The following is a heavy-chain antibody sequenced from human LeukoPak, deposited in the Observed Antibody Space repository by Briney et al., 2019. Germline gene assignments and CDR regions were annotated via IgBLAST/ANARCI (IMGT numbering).Heavy chain of an antibody. CDR3: ARVRPTYYYDSSGFSGEYFQH. D-gene: IGHD3-22*01. CDR1: GGTFSSYA. V-gene: IGHV1-69*04. CDR2: IIPILGIA. Sequence: ASVKVSCKASGGTFSSYAISWVRQAPGQGLEWMGRIIPILGIANYAQKFQGRVTITADKSTSTAYMELSSLRSEDTAVYSCARVRPTYYYDSSGFSGEYFQHWGQGTLVTVSS. J-gene: IGHJ1*01.